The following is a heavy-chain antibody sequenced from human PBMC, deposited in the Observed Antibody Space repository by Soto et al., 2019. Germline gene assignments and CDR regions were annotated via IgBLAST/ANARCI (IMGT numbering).Heavy chain of an antibody. CDR2: ISAYNGNT. D-gene: IGHD1-26*01. J-gene: IGHJ4*02. CDR3: ARDWWELRRGSVGAFDY. V-gene: IGHV1-18*01. Sequence: QVQLVQSGAEVKKPGASVKVSCKASGYTFTSYGISWVRQAPGQGLEWMGWISAYNGNTNYAQKLQGRVTMTTDTTTSTAYMGLRSLRSDDTAVYYCARDWWELRRGSVGAFDYWGQGTLVTVSS. CDR1: GYTFTSYG.